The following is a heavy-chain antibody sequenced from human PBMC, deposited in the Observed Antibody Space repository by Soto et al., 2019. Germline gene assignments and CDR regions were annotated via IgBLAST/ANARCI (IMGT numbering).Heavy chain of an antibody. CDR1: GGSISSSSYY. V-gene: IGHV4-39*01. J-gene: IGHJ3*02. Sequence: SETLSLTCTVSGGSISSSSYYWGWIRQPPGKGLEWIGSIYYSGSTYYNPSLKSRVTISVDTSKNQFSLELSSVTAADTAVYYCARLLPVVYAFDIWGQGTMVTVSS. CDR2: IYYSGST. D-gene: IGHD2-8*02. CDR3: ARLLPVVYAFDI.